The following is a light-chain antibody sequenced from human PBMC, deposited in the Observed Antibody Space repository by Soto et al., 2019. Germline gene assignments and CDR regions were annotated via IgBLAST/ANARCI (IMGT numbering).Light chain of an antibody. Sequence: IQMTQSPSSLSASVGDRVTITCQASQDISNYLNWYQQKPGKAPKLLIYDASNLETGVPSRFSGSGSGTDFVFTISSLQPEDIATYYCQQYDNLPSLTFGGGTKVEIK. CDR3: QQYDNLPSLT. CDR1: QDISNY. V-gene: IGKV1-33*01. J-gene: IGKJ4*01. CDR2: DAS.